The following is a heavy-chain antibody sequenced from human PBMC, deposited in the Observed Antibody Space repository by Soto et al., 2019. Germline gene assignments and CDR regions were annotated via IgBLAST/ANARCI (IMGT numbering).Heavy chain of an antibody. CDR2: INRDGSSK. Sequence: VQLVESGGDLVQPGGSLRLSWAASGFTFSSFYMHWVRQAPGKGLVWVARINRDGSSKNYADSVKGRFTISRDNSKNALYLQMNSLGGDDTAVYYCARDGWAVAENWGQGTLVTVSS. D-gene: IGHD6-19*01. J-gene: IGHJ4*02. CDR1: GFTFSSFY. V-gene: IGHV3-74*01. CDR3: ARDGWAVAEN.